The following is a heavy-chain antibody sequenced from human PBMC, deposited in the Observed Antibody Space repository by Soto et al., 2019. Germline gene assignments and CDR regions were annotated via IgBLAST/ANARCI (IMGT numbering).Heavy chain of an antibody. D-gene: IGHD6-13*01. J-gene: IGHJ5*02. Sequence: SQTLSLTCAISGDSVSSNSAAWNWIRQSPSRGLEWLGRTYYRSKWYNDYAVSVKSRITIDPDTSKNQMSLQLNSVTPEDTAVYSSARVSPNHPNRFWQQLVTQRKGNRFDPWGQRTLVTVS. CDR3: ARVSPNHPNRFWQQLVTQRKGNRFDP. V-gene: IGHV6-1*01. CDR2: TYYRSKWYN. CDR1: GDSVSSNSAA.